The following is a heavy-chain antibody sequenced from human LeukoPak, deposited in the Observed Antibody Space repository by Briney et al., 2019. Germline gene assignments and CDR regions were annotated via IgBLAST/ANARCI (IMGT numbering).Heavy chain of an antibody. CDR2: INSDGSST. V-gene: IGHV3-74*01. D-gene: IGHD5-18*01. Sequence: GGSLRLSCAASGFTFSSYWMHWVRQAPGKGLVWVSRINSDGSSTSYADSVKGRFTISRDDAKNTLYLQMNSLRAEDTAEYYCAKGLGRGLPDYWGQGTLVTVSS. CDR3: AKGLGRGLPDY. CDR1: GFTFSSYW. J-gene: IGHJ4*02.